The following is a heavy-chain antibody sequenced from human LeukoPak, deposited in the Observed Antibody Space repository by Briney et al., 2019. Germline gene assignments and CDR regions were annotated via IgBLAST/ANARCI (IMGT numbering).Heavy chain of an antibody. V-gene: IGHV1-8*01. Sequence: GASVKVSCKASGYTFTSYDINWVRQATGQGLEWMGWMNPNSGNTGYAQKFQGRVTMTRNASISTAYMELSSLRSEDTAVYYCARDKGYSSGSNQFDPWGQGTLVTVSS. CDR1: GYTFTSYD. J-gene: IGHJ5*02. CDR3: ARDKGYSSGSNQFDP. D-gene: IGHD6-19*01. CDR2: MNPNSGNT.